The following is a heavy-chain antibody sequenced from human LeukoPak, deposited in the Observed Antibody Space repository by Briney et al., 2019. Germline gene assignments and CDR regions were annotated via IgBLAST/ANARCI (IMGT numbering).Heavy chain of an antibody. CDR2: IKQDGSEE. J-gene: IGHJ4*02. D-gene: IGHD6-13*01. CDR1: GFTFSTYW. CDR3: AKSAYSSSWYFDY. Sequence: GGSLRLSCAASGFTFSTYWMTWVRQAPGRGLEWVANIKQDGSEEYYVDSVKGRFTISRDNSKNTLYLQMNSLRAEDTAVYYCAKSAYSSSWYFDYWGQETLVTVSS. V-gene: IGHV3-7*01.